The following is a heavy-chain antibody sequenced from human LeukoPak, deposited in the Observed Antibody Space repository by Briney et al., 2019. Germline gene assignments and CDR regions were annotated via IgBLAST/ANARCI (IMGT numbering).Heavy chain of an antibody. V-gene: IGHV1-69*04. CDR3: ARDIYCSSTSCYNGNWFDP. CDR2: IIPILGIA. J-gene: IGHJ5*02. CDR1: GGTFSSYA. Sequence: ASVKVSCKASGGTFSSYAISWVRQAPGQGLEWMGRIIPILGIANYAQKFQGRVTITADKSTSTAYMELSSLRSEDTAVYYCARDIYCSSTSCYNGNWFDPWGQGTLVTVSS. D-gene: IGHD2-2*02.